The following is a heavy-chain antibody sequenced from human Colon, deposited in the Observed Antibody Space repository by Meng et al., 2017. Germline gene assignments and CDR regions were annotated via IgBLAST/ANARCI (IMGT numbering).Heavy chain of an antibody. Sequence: VQLQGSGSGLGKPSQTRSRTCVVSGGSISGDGYYWSWILQHPGKGLEWIGYVHDSGDTYYKSSLKSRITISIDTSENQFSLKLKSVTAADTAVYYCARDPSNRGAFFDPWGQGTLVTVSS. V-gene: IGHV4-31*11. CDR2: VHDSGDT. D-gene: IGHD3-10*01. J-gene: IGHJ5*02. CDR1: GGSISGDGYY. CDR3: ARDPSNRGAFFDP.